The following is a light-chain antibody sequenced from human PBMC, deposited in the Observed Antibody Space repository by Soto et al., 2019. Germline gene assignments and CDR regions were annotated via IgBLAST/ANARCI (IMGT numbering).Light chain of an antibody. V-gene: IGLV2-8*01. CDR3: SSYAGSNNPYV. CDR2: EVS. J-gene: IGLJ1*01. CDR1: SSDVGGYNY. Sequence: QSVLTKPPSANGAPGQSVTISCTGTSSDVGGYNYVSWYQQHPGKAPKLMIYEVSKRPSGVPDRFSGSKSGNTASLTVSGLQAEDEADYYCSSYAGSNNPYVFGTGTKVTVL.